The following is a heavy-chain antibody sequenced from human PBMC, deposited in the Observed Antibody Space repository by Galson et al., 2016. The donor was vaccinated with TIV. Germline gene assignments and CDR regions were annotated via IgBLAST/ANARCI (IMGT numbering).Heavy chain of an antibody. CDR3: AKDRNTAFDTHYSYYGLDV. Sequence: SVKVSCKASGGTFSSYVIKWVRQAPGQGLEWMGEIIPMFGTANYAQKFQGRVTITADESTSTAYMELSRLRSEDTAVYYCAKDRNTAFDTHYSYYGLDVWGQGTTVIVSS. J-gene: IGHJ6*02. V-gene: IGHV1-69*13. D-gene: IGHD5-18*01. CDR1: GGTFSSYV. CDR2: IIPMFGTA.